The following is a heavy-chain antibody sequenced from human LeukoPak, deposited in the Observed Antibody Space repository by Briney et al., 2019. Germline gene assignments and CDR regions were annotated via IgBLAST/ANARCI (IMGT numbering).Heavy chain of an antibody. D-gene: IGHD7-27*01. CDR2: IYTSGST. J-gene: IGHJ6*03. V-gene: IGHV4-4*07. CDR1: GVSISSYY. CDR3: ARVTGAARGIYYYYYYMDV. Sequence: SETLSLTCTVSGVSISSYYWSWIRQPAGKGLEWIGRIYTSGSTNYNPSLKSRVTMSADTSQNQFSLKLNSVTAADTAVYYCARVTGAARGIYYYYYYMDVWGKGTTVTVSS.